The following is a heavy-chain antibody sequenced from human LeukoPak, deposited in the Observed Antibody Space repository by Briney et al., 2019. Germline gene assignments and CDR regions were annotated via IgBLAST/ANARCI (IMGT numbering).Heavy chain of an antibody. J-gene: IGHJ5*02. CDR2: IYGGSNT. D-gene: IGHD3-22*01. CDR3: AREGAGYDDSSGYFTS. Sequence: SGGSLRLSCAASGFTFNNYGIHWVRQAPGKGLEWVSVIYGGSNTYYADSVKGRFTISRDKSKNTLFLQMNSLRAEDTAIYYCAREGAGYDDSSGYFTSWGQGTLVTVSS. V-gene: IGHV3-NL1*01. CDR1: GFTFNNYG.